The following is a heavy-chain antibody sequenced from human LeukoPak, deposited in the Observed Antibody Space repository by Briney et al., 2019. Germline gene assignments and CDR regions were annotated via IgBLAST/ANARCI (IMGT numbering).Heavy chain of an antibody. Sequence: PGGSLRLSCAASGFTFSIYAMSWVRQAPGKGLQWVSSITSRGESTWYVDSVKGRFTITRDNSEITLYLQTHSLRAEDTAVYYCARDRPNYYGSDGHYYRRDGDYWGRGTLVSVSS. CDR1: GFTFSIYA. V-gene: IGHV3-23*01. J-gene: IGHJ4*02. CDR3: ARDRPNYYGSDGHYYRRDGDY. CDR2: ITSRGEST. D-gene: IGHD3-22*01.